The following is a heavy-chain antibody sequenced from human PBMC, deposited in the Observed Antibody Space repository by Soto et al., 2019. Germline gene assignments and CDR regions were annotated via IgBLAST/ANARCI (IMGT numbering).Heavy chain of an antibody. CDR3: ASSVLVTSTMNYFDR. CDR2: IYPDDSDT. V-gene: IGHV5-51*01. D-gene: IGHD2-8*02. CDR1: GYSFSNFW. Sequence: PGESLKISCQASGYSFSNFWIAWVRQMPGEGLEWLGIIYPDDSDTRYSPSFLGQVTIAADKSIKTTYLQWSSLKASDTAIYFCASSVLVTSTMNYFDRWGQGTLVTVSS. J-gene: IGHJ4*02.